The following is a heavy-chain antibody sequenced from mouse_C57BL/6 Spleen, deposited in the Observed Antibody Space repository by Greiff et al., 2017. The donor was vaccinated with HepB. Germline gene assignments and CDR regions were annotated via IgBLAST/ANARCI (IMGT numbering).Heavy chain of an antibody. J-gene: IGHJ2*01. Sequence: VQLQQSGAELVRPGASVKLSCTASGFNIKDDYMHWVKQRPEQGLEWIGWIDPENGDTEYASKFQGKATITADTSSNTAYLQLSSLTSEDTAVYYCTTPYYGSSYPGYWGQGTTLTVSS. CDR1: GFNIKDDY. CDR3: TTPYYGSSYPGY. V-gene: IGHV14-4*01. D-gene: IGHD1-1*01. CDR2: IDPENGDT.